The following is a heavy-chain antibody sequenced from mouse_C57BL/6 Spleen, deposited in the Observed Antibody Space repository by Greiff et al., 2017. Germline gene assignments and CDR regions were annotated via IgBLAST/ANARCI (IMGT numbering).Heavy chain of an antibody. D-gene: IGHD2-3*01. V-gene: IGHV1-26*01. Sequence: VQLQQSGPELVKPGASVKISCKASGYTFTDYYMNWVKQSHGKSLEWIGDINPNNGGTSYNQKFKGKATLTVDKSSSTAYMELRSLTSEDSAVYYCANYDGYDVFDYWGQGTTLTVSS. CDR1: GYTFTDYY. CDR3: ANYDGYDVFDY. CDR2: INPNNGGT. J-gene: IGHJ2*01.